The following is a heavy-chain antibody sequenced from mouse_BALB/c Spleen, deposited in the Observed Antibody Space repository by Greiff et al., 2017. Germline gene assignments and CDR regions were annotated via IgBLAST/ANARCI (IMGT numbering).Heavy chain of an antibody. J-gene: IGHJ3*01. CDR1: GYTFTSYY. Sequence: QVQLQQSGAELVKPGASVKLSCKASGYTFTSYYMYWVKQRPGQGLEWIGEINPSNGGTNFNEKFKSKATLTVDKSSSTAYMQLSSLTSEDSAVYYCTRKENDYAVADWGQGTLVTVSA. V-gene: IGHV1S81*02. CDR2: INPSNGGT. CDR3: TRKENDYAVAD. D-gene: IGHD2-4*01.